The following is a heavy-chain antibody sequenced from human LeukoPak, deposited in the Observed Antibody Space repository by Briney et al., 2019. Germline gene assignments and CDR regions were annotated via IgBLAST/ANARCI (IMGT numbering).Heavy chain of an antibody. CDR3: ARDYNLGYSSSRTWIFDY. Sequence: ASVRVSCKASGYTFAAYYIHWVRQAPGQGLEWMGWINPNSGGTNYAQKFQGRVTMTRDTSTSTVYMELSSLRSEDTAVYYCARDYNLGYSSSRTWIFDYWGQGTLVTVSS. V-gene: IGHV1-2*02. CDR2: INPNSGGT. D-gene: IGHD6-13*01. CDR1: GYTFAAYY. J-gene: IGHJ4*02.